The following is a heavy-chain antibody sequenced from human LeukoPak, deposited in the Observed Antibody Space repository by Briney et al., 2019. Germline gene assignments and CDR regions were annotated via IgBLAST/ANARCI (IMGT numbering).Heavy chain of an antibody. CDR3: ARHDPIVGTPDAFDI. CDR1: GGSITTKNW. V-gene: IGHV4-4*02. J-gene: IGHJ3*02. D-gene: IGHD1-26*01. CDR2: IFHNGDT. Sequence: SETLSLTCAVSGGSITTKNWWNWVRQPPGKGLESIGEIFHNGDTKYNPSLKSRVTVSLDKSKNQFSLKLTSVTAADTAVYYCARHDPIVGTPDAFDIWGQGTMVTVSS.